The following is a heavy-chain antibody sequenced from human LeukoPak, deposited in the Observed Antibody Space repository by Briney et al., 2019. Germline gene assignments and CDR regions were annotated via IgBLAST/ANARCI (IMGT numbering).Heavy chain of an antibody. CDR3: ARAELAAADTPAD. Sequence: ASVKVSCKASGYTFTSYYMHWVRQAPGQGLEWIGIINPSVGSTSYAQKFQGRVTITRDTSTSTVYMELSSLRSEDTPVYYCARAELAAADTPADWGQGTLVTVSS. D-gene: IGHD6-13*01. CDR2: INPSVGST. CDR1: GYTFTSYY. J-gene: IGHJ4*02. V-gene: IGHV1-46*01.